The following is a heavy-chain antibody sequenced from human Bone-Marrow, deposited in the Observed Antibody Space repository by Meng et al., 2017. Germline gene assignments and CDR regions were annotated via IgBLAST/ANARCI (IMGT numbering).Heavy chain of an antibody. CDR1: GYTFTSYG. CDR2: ISAYNGNT. J-gene: IGHJ4*02. Sequence: ASVKVSCKASGYTFTSYGISWVRQAPGQGLEWMGWISAYNGNTNYAQKLQGRVTMTTDTSTSTAYMELRSLRSDDTAVYYCARDSCSGVSCYYFDYWGQGTLVTVSS. V-gene: IGHV1-18*01. CDR3: ARDSCSGVSCYYFDY. D-gene: IGHD2-15*01.